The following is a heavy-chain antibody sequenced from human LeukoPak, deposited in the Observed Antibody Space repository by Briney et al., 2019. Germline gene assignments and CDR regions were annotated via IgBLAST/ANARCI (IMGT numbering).Heavy chain of an antibody. CDR3: ARVRSSSWFDY. Sequence: GGSLRLSCSASGFTFSSSSMHWVRRAPGKGLVWVSRISCDGTSTNYADSVKGRFIISRDNAKNTLYLQMNSLRAEDTAVYFCARVRSSSWFDYWGQGTLVAVSS. D-gene: IGHD6-13*01. CDR1: GFTFSSSS. J-gene: IGHJ4*02. V-gene: IGHV3-74*01. CDR2: ISCDGTST.